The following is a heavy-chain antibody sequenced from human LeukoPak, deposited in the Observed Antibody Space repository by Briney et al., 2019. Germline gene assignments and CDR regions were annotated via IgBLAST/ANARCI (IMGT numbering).Heavy chain of an antibody. J-gene: IGHJ4*02. V-gene: IGHV1-18*01. Sequence: ASVKVSCKASGYTFTSYGISWVRQAPGQGLEWMGWISAYNGNTNYAQKLQGRVTMTRDTSISTAYMEVSRLISDDTAVYYCARGRNHDFYDYWGQGTLVTVSS. CDR2: ISAYNGNT. D-gene: IGHD3/OR15-3a*01. CDR3: ARGRNHDFYDY. CDR1: GYTFTSYG.